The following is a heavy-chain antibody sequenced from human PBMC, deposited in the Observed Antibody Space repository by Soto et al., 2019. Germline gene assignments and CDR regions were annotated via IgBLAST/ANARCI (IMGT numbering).Heavy chain of an antibody. CDR2: ISSSSSYI. Sequence: GGSLRLSCAASGFTFSSYSMNWVRQAPGKGLEWVSSISSSSSYIYYADSVKGRFTISRDNAKNSLYLQMNSLRAEDTAVYYCARPFRFLEWSKGEYIDYWGQGTLVTVSS. V-gene: IGHV3-21*01. CDR1: GFTFSSYS. J-gene: IGHJ4*02. CDR3: ARPFRFLEWSKGEYIDY. D-gene: IGHD3-3*01.